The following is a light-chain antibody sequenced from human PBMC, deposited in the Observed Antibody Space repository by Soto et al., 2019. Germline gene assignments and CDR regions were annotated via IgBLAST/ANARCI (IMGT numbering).Light chain of an antibody. Sequence: QSVLTQPASVSGSPGQSITLSCTGTSSDIGSYNYVSWYQQHAGKAPKVMIYEVNNRPSGVSNRFFGSKSGNTASLTISGLQAEDEADYYCSAYTTSSTLIFGGGTQLTVL. CDR2: EVN. V-gene: IGLV2-14*01. J-gene: IGLJ2*01. CDR1: SSDIGSYNY. CDR3: SAYTTSSTLI.